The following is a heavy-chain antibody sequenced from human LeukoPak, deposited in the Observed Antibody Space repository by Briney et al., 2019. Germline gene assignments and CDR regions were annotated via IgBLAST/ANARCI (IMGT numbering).Heavy chain of an antibody. CDR2: ISSSSSYI. J-gene: IGHJ4*02. D-gene: IGHD6-19*01. Sequence: GGSLRLSCAASGFTFSSYSMNWVRQAPGKGLEWVSSISSSSSYIYYADSVKGRFTISRDNAKNSLYLQMNSLRAEDTAVYYCARDPSSGWTSRGTFDYWGQGTLVTVPS. V-gene: IGHV3-21*01. CDR1: GFTFSSYS. CDR3: ARDPSSGWTSRGTFDY.